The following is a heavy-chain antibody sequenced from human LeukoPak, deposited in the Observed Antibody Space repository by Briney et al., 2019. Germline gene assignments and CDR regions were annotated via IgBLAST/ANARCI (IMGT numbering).Heavy chain of an antibody. CDR1: GFTFSNYW. V-gene: IGHV3-74*01. Sequence: GGSLRLSCAASGFTFSNYWLHWVRQAPGKGLVWVSRIDANAKTTSYADSVKGRFTISRDNSRNTLFLQISSLRAEDTAVYYCARSQDIVLVPAAHIDYWGQGTLVTVSS. CDR3: ARSQDIVLVPAAHIDY. D-gene: IGHD2-2*01. J-gene: IGHJ4*02. CDR2: IDANAKTT.